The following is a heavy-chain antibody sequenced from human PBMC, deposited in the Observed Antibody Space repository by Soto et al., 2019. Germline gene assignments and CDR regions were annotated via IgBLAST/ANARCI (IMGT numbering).Heavy chain of an antibody. Sequence: SETLSLTCTVSGGSISSSNYYWSWIRQPPGKGLEWIGYIYYSGSTNYNPSLKSRVTISVDTSKNQFSLKLSSVTAADTAVYYCARRWGYSFDYWGQGTLVTVSS. CDR1: GGSISSSNYY. J-gene: IGHJ4*02. CDR2: IYYSGST. D-gene: IGHD3-22*01. CDR3: ARRWGYSFDY. V-gene: IGHV4-61*01.